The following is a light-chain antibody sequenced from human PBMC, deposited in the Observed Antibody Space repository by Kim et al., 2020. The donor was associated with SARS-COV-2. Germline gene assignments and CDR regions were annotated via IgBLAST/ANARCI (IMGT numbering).Light chain of an antibody. J-gene: IGLJ2*01. CDR1: KLGDKD. V-gene: IGLV3-1*01. Sequence: VYQGQTASSSCYGDKLGDKDICWYQQKAGQSPVMVIYQDTKRPSGIPERFSGSNSGNTATLNISGTQAMDEADYFCQAWDINTVVFGGGTKLTVL. CDR3: QAWDINTVV. CDR2: QDT.